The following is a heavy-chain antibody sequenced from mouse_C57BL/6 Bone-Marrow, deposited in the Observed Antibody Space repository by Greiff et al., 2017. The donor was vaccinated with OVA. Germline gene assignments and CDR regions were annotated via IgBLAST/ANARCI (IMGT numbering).Heavy chain of an antibody. CDR1: GFTFSSYA. J-gene: IGHJ2*01. V-gene: IGHV5-4*01. CDR3: ARDLSPDY. Sequence: EVLLVESGGGLVKPGGSLKLSCAASGFTFSSYAMSWVRQTPEQRLEWVATISAGGSYTYYPDNVKGRVTIARDNTKNNRYLQMSHLKSEDAAMCYCARDLSPDYWGQGTTLTVSS. CDR2: ISAGGSYT. D-gene: IGHD2-3*01.